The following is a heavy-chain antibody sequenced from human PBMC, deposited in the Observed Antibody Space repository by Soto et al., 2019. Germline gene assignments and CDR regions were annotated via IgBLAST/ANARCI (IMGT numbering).Heavy chain of an antibody. CDR2: IIPIFGTA. CDR1: GGTFSSYA. V-gene: IGHV1-69*13. CDR3: ARVSRRGGVVIYPWLDX. D-gene: IGHD3-3*01. Sequence: SVKVSCKASGGTFSSYAISWVRQAPGQGLEWMGVIIPIFGTANYAHKFQGRVTITADESTSTAYMELSSLRSEDTAVYYCARVSRRGGVVIYPWLDXWGQGTLVTVSX. J-gene: IGHJ5*02.